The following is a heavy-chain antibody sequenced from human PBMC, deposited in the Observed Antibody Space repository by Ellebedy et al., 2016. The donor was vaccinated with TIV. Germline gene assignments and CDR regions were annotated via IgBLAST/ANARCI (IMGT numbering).Heavy chain of an antibody. J-gene: IGHJ4*02. CDR1: GLIFSTYW. CDR2: IKEDGSEK. CDR3: AKPPEQWLIHTGLDS. D-gene: IGHD6-19*01. V-gene: IGHV3-7*03. Sequence: GESLKISCAASGLIFSTYWMAWVRQAPGKGLEWVANIKEDGSEKYYVDSVKGRFTISRDNAKNSLYLQMNSLRAEDMAIYYCAKPPEQWLIHTGLDSWGQGTLVTVAS.